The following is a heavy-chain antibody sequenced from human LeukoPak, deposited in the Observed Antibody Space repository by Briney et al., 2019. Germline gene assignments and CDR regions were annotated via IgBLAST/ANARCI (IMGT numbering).Heavy chain of an antibody. CDR3: ARDGWDDSSGFDY. Sequence: GGSLRLSCAASGFTFSSYAMHWVRQAPGKGLEWVAVISYDGSNKYYADSVKGRFTISRDNSKNTLYLQMNSLRAEDTAVYYCARDGWDDSSGFDYWGQGALVTVSS. J-gene: IGHJ4*02. CDR2: ISYDGSNK. V-gene: IGHV3-30*04. CDR1: GFTFSSYA. D-gene: IGHD3-22*01.